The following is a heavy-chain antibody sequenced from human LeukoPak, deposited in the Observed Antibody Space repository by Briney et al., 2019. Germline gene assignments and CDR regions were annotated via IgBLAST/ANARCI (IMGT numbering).Heavy chain of an antibody. V-gene: IGHV4-34*01. J-gene: IGHJ4*02. D-gene: IGHD5-12*01. CDR3: ARGDDYKSTLFDY. CDR1: GGSFRGYY. CDR2: TNHSGST. Sequence: SETLSLTCAVYGGSFRGYYWSWIRQPPGKGLEWIGETNHSGSTKYNPSLKSRVTISVDTSKNQFSLKLTSATAADTAVYYCARGDDYKSTLFDYWGQGTLVTVSS.